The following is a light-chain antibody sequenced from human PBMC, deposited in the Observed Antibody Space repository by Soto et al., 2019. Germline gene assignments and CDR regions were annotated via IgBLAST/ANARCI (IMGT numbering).Light chain of an antibody. CDR2: GVS. J-gene: IGKJ1*01. Sequence: EIVLTQSPGTLSLSPGERAILSCRASQSVPSNFLAWYQQKPGQAPILVIYGVSRRATGIPDRFSGSGSGTDFTLTISRLEPEDFAVYYCQQYDSSWTFGQGTKVEIK. V-gene: IGKV3-20*01. CDR3: QQYDSSWT. CDR1: QSVPSNF.